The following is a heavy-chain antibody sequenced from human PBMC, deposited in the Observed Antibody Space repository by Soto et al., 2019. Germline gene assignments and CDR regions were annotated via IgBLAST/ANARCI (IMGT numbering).Heavy chain of an antibody. CDR3: ARGVAATRDFDY. V-gene: IGHV3-23*01. CDR2: INDGGDGS. D-gene: IGHD2-15*01. CDR1: GFTFSTYA. Sequence: EVQLLESGGGSVQPGGSLRLSCAASGFTFSTYAMSWVRQAPGKGLEWVSAINDGGDGSYYADSVKGRFTISRDNSKNTVDLQINSLRGEDTAVYYCARGVAATRDFDYWGQGTLVTVSS. J-gene: IGHJ4*02.